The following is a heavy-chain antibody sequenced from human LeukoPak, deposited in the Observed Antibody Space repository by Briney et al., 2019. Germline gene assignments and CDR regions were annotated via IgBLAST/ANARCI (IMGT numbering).Heavy chain of an antibody. Sequence: ASVKVSCTASGYTFTSYYMHWVRQAPGQGLEWMGIINPSGGSTSYAQKFQGRVTMTRDTSTSTVYMELSSLRSEDTAVYYCARDDYGFYYYYGMDVWGQGTTVTVSS. V-gene: IGHV1-46*01. D-gene: IGHD4-17*01. J-gene: IGHJ6*02. CDR3: ARDDYGFYYYYGMDV. CDR1: GYTFTSYY. CDR2: INPSGGST.